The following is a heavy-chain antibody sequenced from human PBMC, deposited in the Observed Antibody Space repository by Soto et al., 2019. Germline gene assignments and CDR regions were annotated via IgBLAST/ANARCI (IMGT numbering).Heavy chain of an antibody. CDR3: ARRLGVADTRQFAY. V-gene: IGHV4-59*12. Sequence: SETLSLTCTVSGGSISSYYWSWIRQPPGKGLEWIGDIYDSGSTNYNPSLKSRVTISVDRSKDEFSLKPGSVAAAATAVYYWARRLGVADTRQFAYWGQGTLVTVSS. J-gene: IGHJ4*02. CDR2: IYDSGST. D-gene: IGHD2-15*01. CDR1: GGSISSYY.